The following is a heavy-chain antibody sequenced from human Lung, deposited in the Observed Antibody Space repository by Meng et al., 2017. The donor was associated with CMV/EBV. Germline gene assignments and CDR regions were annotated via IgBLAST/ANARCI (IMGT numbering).Heavy chain of an antibody. D-gene: IGHD5-18*01. Sequence: GGSLRLXCAASGFTFSSYSMNWVRQAPGKGLEWVSSISSSSSYIYYADSVKGRFTISRDNAKNSLYLQMNSLRAEDTAVYYCARDLGNSYGYDYYYYYGMDFXGQGXTVTVSS. J-gene: IGHJ6*02. CDR1: GFTFSSYS. V-gene: IGHV3-21*01. CDR3: ARDLGNSYGYDYYYYYGMDF. CDR2: ISSSSSYI.